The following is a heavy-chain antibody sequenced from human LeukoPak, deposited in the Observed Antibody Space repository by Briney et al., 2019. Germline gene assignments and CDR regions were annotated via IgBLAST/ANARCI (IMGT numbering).Heavy chain of an antibody. D-gene: IGHD3-22*01. CDR1: GFTFSSYS. CDR2: ISSSSSYI. J-gene: IGHJ4*02. CDR3: ARDEDRSGYRDD. Sequence: TGGSLRLSCAASGFTFSSYSMNWVRQAPVKELEWVSSISSSSSYIYYADSVKGRFTISRDNAKNSLYLQMNSLRAEDTAVYYCARDEDRSGYRDDWGQGTLVTVSS. V-gene: IGHV3-21*01.